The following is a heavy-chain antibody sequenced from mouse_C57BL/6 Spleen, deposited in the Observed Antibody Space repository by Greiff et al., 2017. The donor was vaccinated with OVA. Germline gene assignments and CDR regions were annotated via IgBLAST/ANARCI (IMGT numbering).Heavy chain of an antibody. CDR1: GFTFSDYG. V-gene: IGHV5-17*01. CDR3: ARTDYYGTPYYFDY. J-gene: IGHJ2*01. Sequence: EVMLVESGGGLVKPGGSLKLSCAASGFTFSDYGMHWVRQAPEKGLEWVAYISSGSSTIYYADTVKGRFTISRDNAKNTLFLQMTSLRSEDTAMYYCARTDYYGTPYYFDYWGQGTTLTVSS. D-gene: IGHD1-1*01. CDR2: ISSGSSTI.